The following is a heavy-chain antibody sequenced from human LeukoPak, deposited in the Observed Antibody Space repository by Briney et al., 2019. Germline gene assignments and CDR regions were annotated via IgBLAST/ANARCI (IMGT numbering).Heavy chain of an antibody. CDR2: IIPILGIA. V-gene: IGHV1-69*04. J-gene: IGHJ5*02. CDR3: ARDRSSVLASGSYSANWFDP. Sequence: SVKVSCKASGGTFSSYAISWVRQAPGQGLEWMGRIIPILGIANYAQKFQGRVTITADKSTSTAYMELSGLRSEDTAVYYCARDRSSVLASGSYSANWFDPWGQGTLVTVSS. CDR1: GGTFSSYA. D-gene: IGHD1-26*01.